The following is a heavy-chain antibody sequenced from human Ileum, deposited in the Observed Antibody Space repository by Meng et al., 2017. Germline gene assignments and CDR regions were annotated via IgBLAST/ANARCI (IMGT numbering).Heavy chain of an antibody. CDR1: GGSFSGSH. D-gene: IGHD3/OR15-3a*01. V-gene: IGHV4-34*10. CDR2: LNHAGST. J-gene: IGHJ4*02. Sequence: QVQLQESGPGLVKPSEPLSLTCAVYGGSFSGSHWTWIRQPPGKGPEWIGELNHAGSTHYNPSLTSRVTISVDMSKNQFSLKLNSVTAADTAVYYCADSTWTSDDWGQGTLVTVS. CDR3: ADSTWTSDD.